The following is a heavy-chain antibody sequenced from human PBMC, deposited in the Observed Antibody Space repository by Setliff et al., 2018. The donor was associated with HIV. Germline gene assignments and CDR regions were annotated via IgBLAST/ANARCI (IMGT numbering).Heavy chain of an antibody. V-gene: IGHV4-4*02. Sequence: PSETLSLTCAVSGGSISSSNWWSWVRQPPGKGLEWIGEIYHSGSTNYNPSLKSRVTISLDKSKNQFSLKLTSVTAADTAVYYCARGGTSSNWFGPWGQGTLVTVSS. D-gene: IGHD2-2*01. CDR3: ARGGTSSNWFGP. J-gene: IGHJ5*02. CDR1: GGSISSSNW. CDR2: IYHSGST.